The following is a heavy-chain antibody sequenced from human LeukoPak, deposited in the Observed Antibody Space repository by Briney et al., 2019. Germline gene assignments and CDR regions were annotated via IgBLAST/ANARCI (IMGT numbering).Heavy chain of an antibody. D-gene: IGHD3-3*01. CDR1: GFTVSSNY. CDR3: ARLRFLEWLTQPDWFDP. V-gene: IGHV4-39*01. Sequence: PGGSLRLSCAASGFTVSSNYMSWVRQPPGKGLEWIGSIYYSGSTYYNPSLKSRVTISVDTSKNQFSLKLSSVTAADTAVYYCARLRFLEWLTQPDWFDPWGQGTLVTVSS. J-gene: IGHJ5*02. CDR2: IYYSGST.